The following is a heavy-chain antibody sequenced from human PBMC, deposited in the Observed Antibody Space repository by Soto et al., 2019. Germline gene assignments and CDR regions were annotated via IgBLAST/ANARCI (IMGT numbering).Heavy chain of an antibody. Sequence: GGSLRLSCAASGFTIIRYAMSWFRQDPGRGLEWVSSISGSGGSTYYADSVKGRFTISRDNSKNTLYLQMNSLRAEDTAVYYCAKVLLELVYYFDYWGQGTLVTVSS. D-gene: IGHD1-7*01. V-gene: IGHV3-23*01. J-gene: IGHJ4*02. CDR2: ISGSGGST. CDR1: GFTIIRYA. CDR3: AKVLLELVYYFDY.